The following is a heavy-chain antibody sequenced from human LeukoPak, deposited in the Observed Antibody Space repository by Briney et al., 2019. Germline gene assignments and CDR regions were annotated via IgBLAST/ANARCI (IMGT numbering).Heavy chain of an antibody. CDR3: AKSYYFDGSGFYPFDY. CDR2: ISRSSGGST. D-gene: IGHD3-22*01. CDR1: GFTFTSCA. J-gene: IGHJ4*02. Sequence: GGSLRLSCAASGFTFTSCAMNWVRQAPGKGLEWVSGISRSSGGSTYYADSVKGRFTISRDNSKNTLYLQMNTLRAEDTAVYHCAKSYYFDGSGFYPFDYWGQGTLVTVSS. V-gene: IGHV3-23*01.